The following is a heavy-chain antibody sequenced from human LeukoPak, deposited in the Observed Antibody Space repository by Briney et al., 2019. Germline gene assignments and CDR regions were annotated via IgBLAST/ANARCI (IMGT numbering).Heavy chain of an antibody. CDR2: IKQDGSEK. CDR3: ARLSGYSYGLNFDY. J-gene: IGHJ4*02. Sequence: GGSLRLSCAASGFTFSSYWMSWVCQAPGKGLEWVANIKQDGSEKYYVDSVKGRFTISRDNAKNSLYLQMNSLRAEDTAVYYCARLSGYSYGLNFDYWGQGTLVTVSS. D-gene: IGHD5-18*01. CDR1: GFTFSSYW. V-gene: IGHV3-7*01.